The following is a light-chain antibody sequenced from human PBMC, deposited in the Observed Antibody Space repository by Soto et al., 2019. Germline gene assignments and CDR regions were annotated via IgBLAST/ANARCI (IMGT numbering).Light chain of an antibody. J-gene: IGLJ2*01. CDR1: SSNIGGNS. CDR2: SNH. CDR3: STWDDSLRGLV. Sequence: QSVLTQPTSASGAPGQGISISCSGSSSNIGGNSVSWYRQVPGTAPKLIIFSNHQRPSGVPDRFSGSKSGTSASLAISGLQSEDEADYYCSTWDDSLRGLVFGGGTKLTVL. V-gene: IGLV1-44*01.